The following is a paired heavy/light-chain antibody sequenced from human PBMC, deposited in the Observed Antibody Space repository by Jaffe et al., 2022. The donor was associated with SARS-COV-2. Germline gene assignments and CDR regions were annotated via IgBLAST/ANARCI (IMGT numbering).Heavy chain of an antibody. Sequence: QVQLVQSESELKKPGASVKVSCRASGYTFTNYAINWVRQAPGRGLEYLGWINTDTRNPTYAQGFTGRFVFSLDTSVRTAYLQISSLEAEDTAVYYCARGDYGTSGKYFFDFWGQGTLVTVSS. CDR2: INTDTRNP. CDR1: GYTFTNYA. CDR3: ARGDYGTSGKYFFDF. V-gene: IGHV7-4-1*02. D-gene: IGHD3-10*01. J-gene: IGHJ4*02.
Light chain of an antibody. CDR1: QSVSRS. J-gene: IGKJ4*01. CDR3: QQRSTWPLT. V-gene: IGKV3-11*02. Sequence: DIVLTQSPATLSLSPGERATLSCRASQSVSRSLAWYQQKPGLAPRLLIYDASNRATGIPARFSGSGSGRDFTLTISSLEPEDYAVYYCQQRSTWPLTFGGGTKMEIK. CDR2: DAS.